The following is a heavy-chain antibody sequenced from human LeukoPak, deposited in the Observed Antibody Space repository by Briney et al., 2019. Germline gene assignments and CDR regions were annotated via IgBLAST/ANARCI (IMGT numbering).Heavy chain of an antibody. J-gene: IGHJ4*02. D-gene: IGHD2-2*01. CDR1: GLTFSSYG. Sequence: GGSLRLSCAASGLTFSSYGMHWVRQAPGKGLEWVAFIRYDESTKFYADSVKGRFTISRDNSKTTLYLQMNSLRAEDTAVYYCAKDLPAAYFDYWGQGTLVTVSS. V-gene: IGHV3-30*02. CDR3: AKDLPAAYFDY. CDR2: IRYDESTK.